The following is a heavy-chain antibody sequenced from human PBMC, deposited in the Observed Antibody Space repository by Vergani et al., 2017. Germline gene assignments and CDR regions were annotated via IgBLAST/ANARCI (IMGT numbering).Heavy chain of an antibody. J-gene: IGHJ4*02. CDR1: EYSFGNYW. Sequence: EVELVQSGPEMRQPGASLQISCKGSEYSFGNYWIGWVRRMPGKGLEWMAIIYPADSDTRYSPSFQGQVTISADKSISTAFLQWDSLKASDTALYYCARHTTYTDSWGQGTLVTVSS. V-gene: IGHV5-51*01. CDR3: ARHTTYTDS. D-gene: IGHD1-1*01. CDR2: IYPADSDT.